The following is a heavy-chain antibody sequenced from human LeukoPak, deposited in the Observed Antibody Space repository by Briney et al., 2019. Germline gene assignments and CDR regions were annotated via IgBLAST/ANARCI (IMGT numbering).Heavy chain of an antibody. J-gene: IGHJ5*02. D-gene: IGHD3-10*01. CDR2: IYTSGST. V-gene: IGHV4-61*02. CDR1: SGSISSSNYY. CDR3: ARHYGSGMDYFDP. Sequence: SETLSLTCTVSSGSISSSNYYWSWIRQPAGKGLEWIGRIYTSGSTNYNPSLNSRVTISVDTSKNQCSLKLTSVTAADTAVYYCARHYGSGMDYFDPWGQGTLVTVSS.